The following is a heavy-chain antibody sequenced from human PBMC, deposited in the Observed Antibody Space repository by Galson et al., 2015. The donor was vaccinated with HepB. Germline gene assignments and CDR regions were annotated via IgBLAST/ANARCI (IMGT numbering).Heavy chain of an antibody. D-gene: IGHD2-8*01. V-gene: IGHV1-18*04. CDR1: GYSFSSYG. CDR2: ISLKNGNT. J-gene: IGHJ6*02. CDR3: ARVPRNALGYYQYGMDV. Sequence: SVKVSCKASGYSFSSYGISWVRQAPGQGLEWVGWISLKNGNTNYAQRVQGRVTMTTDTSTSTAYMELRSLRSDDTAVYYCARVPRNALGYYQYGMDVWGQGTTVTVSS.